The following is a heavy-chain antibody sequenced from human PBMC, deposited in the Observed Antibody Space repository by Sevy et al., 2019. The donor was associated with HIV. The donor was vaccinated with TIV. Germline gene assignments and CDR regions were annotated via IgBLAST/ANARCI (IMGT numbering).Heavy chain of an antibody. CDR1: GFSLNTSGVG. V-gene: IGHV2-5*01. D-gene: IGHD4-4*01. J-gene: IGHJ4*02. CDR3: ARVLKGDYTNYFDS. Sequence: SGPTLVKPAQTLTLTCSFSGFSLNTSGVGVGWIRLPPGKALEWLALIFWNDEKRYSQPLKNRLTITKDNTKNHVVLTMTNMDPVATATYYCARVLKGDYTNYFDSWDQGSLVTVSS. CDR2: IFWNDEK.